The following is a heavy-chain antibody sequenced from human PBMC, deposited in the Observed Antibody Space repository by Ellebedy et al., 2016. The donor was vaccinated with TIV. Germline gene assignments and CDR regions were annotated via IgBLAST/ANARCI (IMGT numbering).Heavy chain of an antibody. Sequence: PGGSLRLSCAASGFAFNLFRMHWVRQAPGKGLEWVAVIWYDGSNKYYADSVKGRFTISRDNSKNMVYLQMSSLRPEDTAVYYCGRDENAYDLLTGHEYWGQGTLVTVSS. J-gene: IGHJ4*02. CDR2: IWYDGSNK. D-gene: IGHD3-9*01. CDR3: GRDENAYDLLTGHEY. V-gene: IGHV3-33*08. CDR1: GFAFNLFR.